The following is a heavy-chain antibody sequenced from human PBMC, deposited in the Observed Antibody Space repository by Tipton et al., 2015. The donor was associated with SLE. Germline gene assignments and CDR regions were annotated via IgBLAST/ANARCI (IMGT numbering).Heavy chain of an antibody. CDR3: ARNNWNQALDY. D-gene: IGHD1-20*01. Sequence: TLSLTCTVSGHSISNGDYYWSWIRQLPGKGLEWIGYIYSSGNTNYNPSLKSRVTISVDTSKNQFSLKLRSVTAADTAVYYCARNNWNQALDYWGQGTLVTVSS. CDR1: GHSISNGDYY. V-gene: IGHV4-30-4*08. CDR2: IYSSGNT. J-gene: IGHJ4*02.